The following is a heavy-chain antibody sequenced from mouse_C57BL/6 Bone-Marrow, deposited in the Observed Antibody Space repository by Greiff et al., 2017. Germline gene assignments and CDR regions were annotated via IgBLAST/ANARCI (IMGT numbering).Heavy chain of an antibody. CDR2: INPSSGYT. D-gene: IGHD1-2*01. Sequence: QVQLQQSGAELARPGASVKMSCKASGYTFTSYTMHWVKQRPGQGLEWIGYINPSSGYTKYNQKFKDKATLTADKSSSTAYMQLSSLTSEDSAFYYCARDYGPECWYFDVWGTGTTVTVSS. CDR1: GYTFTSYT. CDR3: ARDYGPECWYFDV. V-gene: IGHV1-4*01. J-gene: IGHJ1*03.